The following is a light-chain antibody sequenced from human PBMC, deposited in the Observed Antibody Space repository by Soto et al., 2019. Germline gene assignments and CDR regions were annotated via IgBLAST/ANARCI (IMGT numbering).Light chain of an antibody. Sequence: EIVLPQYPGTLSLSPGERATLSCRASQSVSSSYLAWYQQKPGQAPRLLIYGASSRATGIPDRFSGSGSGTDFTLTISRLEPEDFAVYYCQQYGSSPLTFGGGTKVDI. V-gene: IGKV3-20*01. J-gene: IGKJ4*01. CDR3: QQYGSSPLT. CDR2: GAS. CDR1: QSVSSSY.